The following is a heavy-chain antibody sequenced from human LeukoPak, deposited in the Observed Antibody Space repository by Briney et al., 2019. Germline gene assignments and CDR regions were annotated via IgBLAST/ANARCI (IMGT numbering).Heavy chain of an antibody. J-gene: IGHJ4*02. Sequence: PSETLSLTCAVYGGSFSGYYWSWIRQPPGKGLEWIGEINHSGSTNYNPSLKSRVTISVDTSKNQFSLRLNSVTAADTAVYYCARRTSMVRGVMKYYFDYWGQGTLATVSS. CDR3: ARRTSMVRGVMKYYFDY. CDR1: GGSFSGYY. V-gene: IGHV4-34*01. CDR2: INHSGST. D-gene: IGHD3-10*01.